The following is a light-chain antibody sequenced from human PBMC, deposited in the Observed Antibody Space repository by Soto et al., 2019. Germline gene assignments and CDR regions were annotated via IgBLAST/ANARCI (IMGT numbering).Light chain of an antibody. J-gene: IGLJ2*01. CDR1: NSDVGGYNY. CDR3: CSYAGSYTYVV. CDR2: DVS. Sequence: QSALTQPRSESGSPGQSVTISCTGTNSDVGGYNYVSWYQQHPGKAPKLMIYDVSKRPSGVPDRFSGSKSGHTASLTISGLQAEDEADYYCCSYAGSYTYVVFGGGTKLTVL. V-gene: IGLV2-11*01.